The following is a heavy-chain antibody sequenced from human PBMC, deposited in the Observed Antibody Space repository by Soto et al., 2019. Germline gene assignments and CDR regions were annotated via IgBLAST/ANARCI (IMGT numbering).Heavy chain of an antibody. D-gene: IGHD6-13*01. J-gene: IGHJ4*01. Sequence: SETLSLTCAVSGVTISTYYWSWIRQPPGKGLEWIGYNYHSGTTNYNPSLKSRVTISVDTSKNQFSLRLTSVTAADTAIYYCVRASHTQQRPEIDNLGQ. CDR2: NYHSGTT. V-gene: IGHV4-59*01. CDR1: GVTISTYY. CDR3: VRASHTQQRPEIDN.